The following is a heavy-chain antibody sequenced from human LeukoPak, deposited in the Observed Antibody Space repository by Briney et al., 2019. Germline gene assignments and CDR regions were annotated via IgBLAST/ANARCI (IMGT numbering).Heavy chain of an antibody. D-gene: IGHD2-2*01. CDR1: GYTFTSYG. CDR3: ARDPGYCSSTSCYAYYYYGMDV. CDR2: ISAYNGNT. Sequence: ASVKFSCKASGYTFTSYGISWVRQAPGQGLEWIGWISAYNGNTNYAQKLQGRVTMTTDTSTSTAYMELRSLRSDDTAVYYCARDPGYCSSTSCYAYYYYGMDVWGQGTTVTVSS. V-gene: IGHV1-18*01. J-gene: IGHJ6*02.